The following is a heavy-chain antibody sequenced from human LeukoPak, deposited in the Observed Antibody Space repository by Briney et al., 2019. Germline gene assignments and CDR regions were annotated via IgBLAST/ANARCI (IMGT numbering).Heavy chain of an antibody. CDR2: IIPIHNMI. V-gene: IGHV1-69*02. D-gene: IGHD6-19*01. Sequence: ASVKVSCKVSGSSFSSYTISWVRQAPRQGLEWMGRIIPIHNMINYAQNFQDRVTITADKSTSTAYMELSSLRSEDTAIYYCARGAVAGLEDVDYWGQGTLVTVSS. CDR1: GSSFSSYT. J-gene: IGHJ4*02. CDR3: ARGAVAGLEDVDY.